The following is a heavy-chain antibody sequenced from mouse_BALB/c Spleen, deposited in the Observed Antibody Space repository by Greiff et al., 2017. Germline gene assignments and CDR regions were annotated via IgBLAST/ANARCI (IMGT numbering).Heavy chain of an antibody. CDR3: TRGYFDY. CDR2: IYPGSGST. CDR1: GYTFTSYW. J-gene: IGHJ2*01. Sequence: LKQPGSELVRPGASVKLSCKASGYTFTSYWMHWVKQRPGQGLEWIGNIYPGSGSTNYDEKFKSKATLTVDTSSSTAYMQLSSLTSEDSAVYYCTRGYFDYWGQGTTLTVSS. V-gene: IGHV1S22*01.